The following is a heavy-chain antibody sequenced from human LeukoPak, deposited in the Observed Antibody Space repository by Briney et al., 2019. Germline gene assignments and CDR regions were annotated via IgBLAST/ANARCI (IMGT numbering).Heavy chain of an antibody. D-gene: IGHD3-22*01. Sequence: PGRSLRLSCAASGFTFSSYGMHWVRQAPGKGLEWVAVISYDGSNKYYADSVKGRFTIARDNSKNTLYLQMNSLRAEDTAVYYCARASGLYYYDSSAPEGFDYWGQGTLVTVSS. CDR1: GFTFSSYG. J-gene: IGHJ4*02. CDR3: ARASGLYYYDSSAPEGFDY. CDR2: ISYDGSNK. V-gene: IGHV3-30*03.